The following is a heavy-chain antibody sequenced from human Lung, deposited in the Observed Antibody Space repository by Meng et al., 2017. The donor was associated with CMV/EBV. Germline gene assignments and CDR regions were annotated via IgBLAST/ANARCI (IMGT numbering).Heavy chain of an antibody. V-gene: IGHV3-48*01. CDR3: ARNYDILTGPEV. J-gene: IGHJ6*02. CDR1: GFTFSTYS. CDR2: INAGSSSI. Sequence: GESLKISCAASGFTFSTYSVNWVRQAPGKGLEWVSYINAGSSSILYADSVKGRFTISRDNSKNTLYLQMNSLRAEDTAVYYCARNYDILTGPEVWGQGTTVTVSS. D-gene: IGHD3-9*01.